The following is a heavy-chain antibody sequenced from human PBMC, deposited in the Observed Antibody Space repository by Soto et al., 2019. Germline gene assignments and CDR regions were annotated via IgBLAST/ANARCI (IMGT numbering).Heavy chain of an antibody. J-gene: IGHJ4*02. V-gene: IGHV3-23*01. D-gene: IGHD6-6*01. CDR2: ISGSGGST. Sequence: HPGGSLRLSCAASGFTFSSYAMSWVRQAPGKGLEWVSAISGSGGSTYYADSVKGRFTISRDNSKNTLYLQVNSLRAEDTAVYYCAKEEGYSSSSAPFDYWGQGTLVTVSS. CDR1: GFTFSSYA. CDR3: AKEEGYSSSSAPFDY.